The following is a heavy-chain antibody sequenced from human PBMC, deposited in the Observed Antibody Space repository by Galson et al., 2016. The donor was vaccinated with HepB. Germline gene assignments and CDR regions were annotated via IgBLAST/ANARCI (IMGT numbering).Heavy chain of an antibody. J-gene: IGHJ4*02. CDR2: ISRRGDST. CDR1: GFTFRDYG. Sequence: SLRLSCAASGFTFRDYGMTWVRQAPGKGLEVVSSISRRGDSTDYADSVKGRFTISRDNSKNTLFLVMNSLSAEDTAVYYCAKPREIAVVPAAGRGVYFDSWGQGIQVTVPS. CDR3: AKPREIAVVPAAGRGVYFDS. D-gene: IGHD2-2*01. V-gene: IGHV3-23*01.